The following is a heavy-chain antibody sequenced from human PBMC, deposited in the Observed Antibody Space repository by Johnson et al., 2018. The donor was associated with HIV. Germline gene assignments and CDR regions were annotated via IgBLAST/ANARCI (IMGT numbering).Heavy chain of an antibody. Sequence: VQLVESGGGVVQPGKSLRLSCAASGFTFSSYAMHWVRQAPGKGLEWVANIKDDGSAKYYVDSVRGRFTISRDNSKNTLYLQMNSLRAEDTAVYYCAKDPTYDSSGYYGDAFDIWGQGTMVTVSS. CDR2: IKDDGSAK. CDR1: GFTFSSYA. D-gene: IGHD3-22*01. CDR3: AKDPTYDSSGYYGDAFDI. J-gene: IGHJ3*02. V-gene: IGHV3-30*04.